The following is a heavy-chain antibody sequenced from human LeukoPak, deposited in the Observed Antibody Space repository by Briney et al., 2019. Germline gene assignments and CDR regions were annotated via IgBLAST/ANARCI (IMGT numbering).Heavy chain of an antibody. Sequence: GGSLRLSCAASGFTFSSYAMSWVRQAPGKGLEGVSAIRGSGGSTYYADSVKGRFTISRDNSKNTLYLQMNSLRAEDTAVYYCAKFGYGIAAAGTRAVAFDYWGQGTLVTVSS. J-gene: IGHJ4*02. CDR2: IRGSGGST. V-gene: IGHV3-23*01. CDR3: AKFGYGIAAAGTRAVAFDY. CDR1: GFTFSSYA. D-gene: IGHD6-13*01.